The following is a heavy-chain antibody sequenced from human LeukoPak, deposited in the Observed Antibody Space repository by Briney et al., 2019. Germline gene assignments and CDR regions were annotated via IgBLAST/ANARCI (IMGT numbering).Heavy chain of an antibody. CDR1: GYTFTSYG. CDR2: ISAYNGNT. Sequence: ASVKVSCKASGYTFTSYGISWVRQAPGQGLEWMGWISAYNGNTNYAQKLQGRVTMTTDTSTSTAYMELRSLRSDDTAVYYCAREARYSGSYQYYFDYWGQGTLVTVSS. D-gene: IGHD1-26*01. J-gene: IGHJ4*02. CDR3: AREARYSGSYQYYFDY. V-gene: IGHV1-18*01.